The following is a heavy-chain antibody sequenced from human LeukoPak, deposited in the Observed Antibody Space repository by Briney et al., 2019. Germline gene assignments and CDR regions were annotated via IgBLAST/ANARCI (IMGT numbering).Heavy chain of an antibody. Sequence: GGSLRPSCVASEFTFSSYAMSWVRQAPGKGLEWVSAISGSAGTTYYTDSVKGRFTISRDNSKNTLYLQMNSLRAEDTAVYYCAKGRGPFGVVPNDWGQGTLVTVSS. CDR1: EFTFSSYA. CDR3: AKGRGPFGVVPND. V-gene: IGHV3-23*01. D-gene: IGHD3-3*01. J-gene: IGHJ4*02. CDR2: ISGSAGTT.